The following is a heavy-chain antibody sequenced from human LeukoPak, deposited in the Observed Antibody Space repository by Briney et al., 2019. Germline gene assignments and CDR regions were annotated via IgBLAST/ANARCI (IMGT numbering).Heavy chain of an antibody. V-gene: IGHV3-21*01. D-gene: IGHD5-18*01. CDR1: GFTFSSYS. J-gene: IGHJ4*02. Sequence: PGGSLRLSCAASGFTFSSYSMNWVRQAPGKGLEWVSSISSSSSYIYYADPVKGRFTISRDNAKNSLYLQMNSLRAEDTAVYYCARDGGYSYGFFNYFDYWGQGTLVTVSS. CDR2: ISSSSSYI. CDR3: ARDGGYSYGFFNYFDY.